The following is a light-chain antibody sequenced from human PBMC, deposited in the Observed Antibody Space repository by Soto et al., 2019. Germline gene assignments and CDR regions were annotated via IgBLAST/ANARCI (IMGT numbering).Light chain of an antibody. CDR1: QSVSSSY. Sequence: EIVLTQSPGTLSLSPGERATLSCRASQSVSSSYLAWYQQKSGQAPRLLIYGASSRATGIPDRFSGSGSGTDFTLTISRLEPEDFAAYYCQQYGSSPIPFGQGTRLEIK. V-gene: IGKV3-20*01. CDR3: QQYGSSPIP. CDR2: GAS. J-gene: IGKJ5*01.